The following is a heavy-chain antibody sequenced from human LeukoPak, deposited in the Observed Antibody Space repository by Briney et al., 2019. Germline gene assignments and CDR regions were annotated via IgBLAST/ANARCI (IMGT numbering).Heavy chain of an antibody. J-gene: IGHJ4*02. CDR2: INHSGST. V-gene: IGHV4-34*01. CDR3: ARICITMVRAVITPYYFDY. CDR1: GGSFSGYY. D-gene: IGHD3-10*01. Sequence: PSETLSLTCAVYGGSFSGYYWSWIRQPPGKGLEWIGEINHSGSTNYNPSLKSRVTISVDTSKNQFSLKLSSVTAADTAVYYCARICITMVRAVITPYYFDYWGQGTLVTVSS.